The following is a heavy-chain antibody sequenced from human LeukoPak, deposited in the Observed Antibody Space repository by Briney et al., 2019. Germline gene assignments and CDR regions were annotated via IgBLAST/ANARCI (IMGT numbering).Heavy chain of an antibody. CDR3: AKEPYRSHRYFQH. CDR2: ISYDGSNK. J-gene: IGHJ1*01. D-gene: IGHD1-26*01. Sequence: GGSLRLSCAASGFTFSSYGMHWVRQAPGKGLEWVAVISYDGSNKYYADSVKGRFTISRGNSKNTLYLQMNSLRAEDTAVYYCAKEPYRSHRYFQHWGQGTLVTVSS. CDR1: GFTFSSYG. V-gene: IGHV3-30*18.